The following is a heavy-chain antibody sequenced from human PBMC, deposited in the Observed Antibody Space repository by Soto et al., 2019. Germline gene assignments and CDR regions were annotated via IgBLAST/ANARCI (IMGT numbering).Heavy chain of an antibody. V-gene: IGHV3-21*01. CDR1: GFTFSSYS. J-gene: IGHJ4*02. CDR3: ARVPQGRYYGSTY. Sequence: GGSLRLSRAASGFTFSSYSMSWVRKAPGKGLEWVSSISSSSSYIYYADSVKGRFTISRDNAKNSLYLQMNSLRAEDTAVYYCARVPQGRYYGSTYWGQGTLVTVSS. D-gene: IGHD3-10*01. CDR2: ISSSSSYI.